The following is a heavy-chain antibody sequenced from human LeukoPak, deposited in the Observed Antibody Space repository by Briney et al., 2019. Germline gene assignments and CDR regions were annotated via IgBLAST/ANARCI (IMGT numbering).Heavy chain of an antibody. V-gene: IGHV3-23*01. D-gene: IGHD6-19*01. Sequence: GGSLRLSCAASGFTFSSDAMSWVRQAPGKGLEWVSAISGSGGSTYYADSVKGRFTISRDNSKNTLYLQMNSLRAEDTAVYYCAKDLGVAGMENFDHWGQGTLVTVSS. CDR2: ISGSGGST. J-gene: IGHJ4*02. CDR1: GFTFSSDA. CDR3: AKDLGVAGMENFDH.